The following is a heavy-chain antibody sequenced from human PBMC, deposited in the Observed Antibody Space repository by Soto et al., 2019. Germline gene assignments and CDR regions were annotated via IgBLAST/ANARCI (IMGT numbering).Heavy chain of an antibody. CDR3: AQGYYMAA. CDR2: ITTNGDRA. J-gene: IGHJ6*03. Sequence: GGSLRLSCEASGFSYSSYAMSWVRQAPGKGLEWVSSITTNGDRANCADSVRGRFTISRDNSKNTLYLQMNSLRAEDTAVYFCAQGYYMAAWGKGTTVTVSS. V-gene: IGHV3-23*01. CDR1: GFSYSSYA.